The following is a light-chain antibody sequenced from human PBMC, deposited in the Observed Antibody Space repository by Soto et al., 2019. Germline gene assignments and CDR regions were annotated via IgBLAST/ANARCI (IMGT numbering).Light chain of an antibody. CDR1: QSVSSN. CDR3: QQYETCPTLFT. CDR2: GAV. J-gene: IGKJ3*01. V-gene: IGKV3-15*01. Sequence: EIVLTQTPVTLSVSPGDRATLSCRASQSVSSNLAWYQQRPGQPSRLIIYGAVSRATGVPARFSGSGFETEFTLTISRLQSEDFAGYYGQQYETCPTLFTFGPGTKVDLK.